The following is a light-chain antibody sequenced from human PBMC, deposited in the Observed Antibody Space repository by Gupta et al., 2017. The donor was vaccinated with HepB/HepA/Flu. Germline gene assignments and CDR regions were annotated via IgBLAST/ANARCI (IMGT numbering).Light chain of an antibody. CDR3: QQYKSYAFT. CDR1: QGISNY. Sequence: DIQMTQSPSSLSASVGDRVTITCRASQGISNYLAWFQQKPGKAPKSLTYAASSLQRGVPSTFNGSGSGTDFTRTISSLPPEDFATYYCQQYKSYAFTFGPGTKVDIK. CDR2: AAS. J-gene: IGKJ3*01. V-gene: IGKV1-16*01.